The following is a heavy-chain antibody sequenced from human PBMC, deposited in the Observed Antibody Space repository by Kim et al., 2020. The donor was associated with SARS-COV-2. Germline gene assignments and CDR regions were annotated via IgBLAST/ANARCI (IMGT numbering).Heavy chain of an antibody. V-gene: IGHV3-7*03. CDR1: GFTFSDHW. J-gene: IGHJ4*02. CDR3: ARGSGWVFDY. Sequence: GGSLRLSCAASGFTFSDHWMSWFRQAPGKGLEWVALIKQDGSEIEYVDSVRGRFTISRDNSKNSLYVQMNSLRVEDTAVYYCARGSGWVFDYWGQGTLVTVPS. CDR2: IKQDGSEI. D-gene: IGHD6-19*01.